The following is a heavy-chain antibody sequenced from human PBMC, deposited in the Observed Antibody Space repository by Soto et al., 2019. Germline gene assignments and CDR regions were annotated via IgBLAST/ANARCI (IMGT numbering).Heavy chain of an antibody. CDR2: IYYSGST. D-gene: IGHD6-6*01. J-gene: IGHJ5*02. Sequence: LETLAIACAACGDCVWIYLVSWILQPPGKGLEWIGYIYYSGSTNYNPSLKSRVTISVDTSKNQFSLKLSSVTAADTAVYYCAGHRYEQLAWFDPWGQGTLVTVSS. CDR3: AGHRYEQLAWFDP. V-gene: IGHV4-59*08. CDR1: GDCVWIYL.